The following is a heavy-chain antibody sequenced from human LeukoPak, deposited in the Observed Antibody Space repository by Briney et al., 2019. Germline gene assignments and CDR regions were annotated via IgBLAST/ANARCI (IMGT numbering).Heavy chain of an antibody. CDR3: ARSGSDFDY. Sequence: GGSLRLSSAASGFTFTTYWMSWVRQAPEKGLEWVANIKEDGSEIHYVDSVKGRFTISRDNAENSLYLQMDSLRAEDTAVYYCARSGSDFDYWGQGTLVTVSS. CDR1: GFTFTTYW. V-gene: IGHV3-7*01. CDR2: IKEDGSEI. D-gene: IGHD1-26*01. J-gene: IGHJ4*02.